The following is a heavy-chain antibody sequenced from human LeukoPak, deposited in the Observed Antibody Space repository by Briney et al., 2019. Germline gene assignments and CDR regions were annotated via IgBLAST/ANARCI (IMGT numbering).Heavy chain of an antibody. CDR3: ARAPLGLIVVVPAAIRERYYYYYYMDV. J-gene: IGHJ6*03. CDR1: GYTFTSYD. CDR2: MNPNSGNT. V-gene: IGHV1-8*03. D-gene: IGHD2-2*02. Sequence: GASVKVSCKASGYTFTSYDINWVRQATGQGLEWMGWMNPNSGNTGYAQKFQGRVTITRNTSTSTAYMELSSLRSEDTAVYYCARAPLGLIVVVPAAIRERYYYYYYMDVWGKGTTVTVSS.